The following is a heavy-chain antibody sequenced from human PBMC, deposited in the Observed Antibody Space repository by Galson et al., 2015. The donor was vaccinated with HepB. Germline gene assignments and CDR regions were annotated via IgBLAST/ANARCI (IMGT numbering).Heavy chain of an antibody. CDR1: GFTFTFYA. J-gene: IGHJ4*02. D-gene: IGHD3-10*01. CDR3: ARDKYGSGSYSIDS. CDR2: INGVGYST. V-gene: IGHV3-23*01. Sequence: SLRLSCAASGFTFTFYAMSWVRQAPGKGLEWVSAINGVGYSTYYGDSVKGRFTISRDNSKNTLYLQMTSLRAEDTAVYYCARDKYGSGSYSIDSWSQGTRVTVSS.